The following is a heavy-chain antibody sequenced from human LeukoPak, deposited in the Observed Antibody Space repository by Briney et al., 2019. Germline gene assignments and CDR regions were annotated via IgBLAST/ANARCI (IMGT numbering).Heavy chain of an antibody. V-gene: IGHV1-69*04. CDR2: IIPILGIA. CDR3: ASFYCSGGSCYSRSEYFQH. J-gene: IGHJ1*01. Sequence: ASVKVSCKASGGTFSSYGITWVRQAPGQGREWMGRIIPILGIANYAQKFQGRVTITADKSTSTAYMKLSSLRSEDTAMYYCASFYCSGGSCYSRSEYFQHWGQGTLVTVSS. CDR1: GGTFSSYG. D-gene: IGHD2-15*01.